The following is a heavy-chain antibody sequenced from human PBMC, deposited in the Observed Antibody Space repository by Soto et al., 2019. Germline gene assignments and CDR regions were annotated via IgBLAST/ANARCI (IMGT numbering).Heavy chain of an antibody. CDR1: GFTFSNYG. J-gene: IGHJ4*02. CDR3: ARDDSRFDY. V-gene: IGHV3-33*01. D-gene: IGHD2-21*01. CDR2: ISYDGSKK. Sequence: QVQLVESGGGVVQPGGSLRLSCAASGFTFSNYGMHWVRQAPGKGLEWVAVISYDGSKKYYADSVKGRFTISRDDSKNTLYLQMNSLRAEDTAVYYCARDDSRFDYWGQGTLVTVSS.